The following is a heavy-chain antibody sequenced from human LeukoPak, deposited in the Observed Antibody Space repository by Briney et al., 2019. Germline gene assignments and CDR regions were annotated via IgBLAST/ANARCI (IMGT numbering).Heavy chain of an antibody. Sequence: GGSVRLSCAASGFPFEDYWMHWVRQAPGKGPEWVSLIRDESHTVYAVCVKGRFIISRDNAKNTLYLQMNSLRVEDTGVYYCATDRPHNWFDPWGQGTLVTVSS. J-gene: IGHJ5*02. CDR3: ATDRPHNWFDP. V-gene: IGHV3-74*01. CDR2: IRDESHT. CDR1: GFPFEDYW.